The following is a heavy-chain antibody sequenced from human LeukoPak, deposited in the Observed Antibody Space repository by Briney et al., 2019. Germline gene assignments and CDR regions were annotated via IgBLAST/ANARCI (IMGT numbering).Heavy chain of an antibody. CDR3: ARVKTHDYVWGSYRPYTFDY. J-gene: IGHJ4*02. CDR2: IYHSGST. Sequence: PSETLSLTCTVSGYSISSGYYWGWIRQPPGKGLEWIGSIYHSGSTYYNPSLKSRVTISVDTSKNQFSLKLSSVTAADTAVYYCARVKTHDYVWGSYRPYTFDYWGQGTLVTVSS. D-gene: IGHD3-16*02. CDR1: GYSISSGYY. V-gene: IGHV4-38-2*02.